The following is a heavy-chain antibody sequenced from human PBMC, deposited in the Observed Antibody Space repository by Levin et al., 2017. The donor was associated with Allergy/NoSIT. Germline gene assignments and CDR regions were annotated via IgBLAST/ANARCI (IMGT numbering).Heavy chain of an antibody. CDR2: ISGSGGST. CDR3: AKEGLPWRALNSDLVD. V-gene: IGHV3-23*01. D-gene: IGHD1-7*01. Sequence: TGGSLRLSCAASGFTFSSYAMSWVRQAPGKGLEWVSAISGSGGSTYYADSVKGRFTISRDNSKNTLYLQMNSLRAEDTAVYYCAKEGLPWRALNSDLVDWGQGTLVTVSS. J-gene: IGHJ4*02. CDR1: GFTFSSYA.